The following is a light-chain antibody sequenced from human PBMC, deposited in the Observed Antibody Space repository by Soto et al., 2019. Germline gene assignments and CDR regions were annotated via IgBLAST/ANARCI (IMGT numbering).Light chain of an antibody. CDR3: YSYGGSYYV. J-gene: IGLJ1*01. Sequence: QSVLTQPRSVSGSPGQSITISCTGTSSDVGGYNYVSWYQQHPDKAPKLMIYDVSKRPSGVPDRFSGSKSGNTASLTISGLQAEDEADYYCYSYGGSYYVFGTGTKVTVL. CDR1: SSDVGGYNY. CDR2: DVS. V-gene: IGLV2-11*01.